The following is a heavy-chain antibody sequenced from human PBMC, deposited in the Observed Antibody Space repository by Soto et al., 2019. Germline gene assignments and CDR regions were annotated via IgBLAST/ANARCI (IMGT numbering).Heavy chain of an antibody. CDR3: AKDRGYCSSPSCFNIPACDY. J-gene: IGHJ4*02. V-gene: IGHV3-30*18. CDR2: ISYDGSNK. D-gene: IGHD2-2*01. Sequence: VGSLRLSCAASGFTFTTYGMNWVRQAPGKGLEWVAVISYDGSNKLYADSVRGRFAISRDNSKNTLYLQMDSLRPEDTAVYYCAKDRGYCSSPSCFNIPACDYGGQGAPVTFSA. CDR1: GFTFTTYG.